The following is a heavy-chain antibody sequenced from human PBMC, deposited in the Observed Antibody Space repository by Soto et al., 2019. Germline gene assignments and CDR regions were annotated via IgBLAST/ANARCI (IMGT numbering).Heavy chain of an antibody. Sequence: SQTLSLTCAISGDSVSSNSAAWNWFRQSPSRGLKWLGRTYYRSKWYNDYAVSVKSRITINPDTSKNQFSLQPNSVTPEDTAEVFCSKGPGGRRANRYVFEFLRQGTMVTVSS. J-gene: IGHJ3*01. CDR2: TYYRSKWYN. CDR3: SKGPGGRRANRYVFEF. CDR1: GDSVSSNSAA. V-gene: IGHV6-1*01. D-gene: IGHD3-16*02.